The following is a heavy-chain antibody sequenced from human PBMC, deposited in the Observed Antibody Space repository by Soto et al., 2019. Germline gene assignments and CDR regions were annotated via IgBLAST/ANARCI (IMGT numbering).Heavy chain of an antibody. CDR1: GFTFSSYW. V-gene: IGHV3-74*01. D-gene: IGHD5-18*01. CDR2: INSDGSII. CDR3: ARGYGESRSSPLGC. Sequence: GGSLRLSCAASGFTFSSYWMHWVRQAPGKGLVWVSRINSDGSIINYADSVKGRFTISRDNAKNTLYLQMNSLRAEDTSVYYCARGYGESRSSPLGCWGQGTPVTVSS. J-gene: IGHJ4*02.